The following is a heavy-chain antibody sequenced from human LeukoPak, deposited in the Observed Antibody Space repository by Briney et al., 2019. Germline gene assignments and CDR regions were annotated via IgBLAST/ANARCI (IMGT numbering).Heavy chain of an antibody. J-gene: IGHJ4*02. D-gene: IGHD4-17*01. V-gene: IGHV3-23*01. Sequence: PGGSLRLSCAASGFTFNSYAMSWVRQAPGKGLEWISAISVSGGSTYYADSVKGRFTISRDNSKNTLYLQMTSLTAEDTAVYYCASRGTVTTYYWGQGTLVTVSS. CDR3: ASRGTVTTYY. CDR2: ISVSGGST. CDR1: GFTFNSYA.